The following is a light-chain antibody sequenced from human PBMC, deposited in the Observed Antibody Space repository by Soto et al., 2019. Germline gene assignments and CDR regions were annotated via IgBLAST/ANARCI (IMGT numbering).Light chain of an antibody. CDR3: QQYGSSPGT. CDR2: DTA. CDR1: QGIGDT. Sequence: VVMRQSPATLSVSPGEGATLSCRASQGIGDTLAWYQHKPGQTPRLLIYDTASRATGIPDRFSGSGSGTDFTLTISRLEPEDFAVYYCQQYGSSPGTFGQGTKVDIK. V-gene: IGKV3-20*01. J-gene: IGKJ1*01.